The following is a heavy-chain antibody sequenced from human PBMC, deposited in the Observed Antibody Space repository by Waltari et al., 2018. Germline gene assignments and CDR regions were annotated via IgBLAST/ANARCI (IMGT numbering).Heavy chain of an antibody. D-gene: IGHD2-21*02. CDR1: GFTFDDYA. CDR3: AKDTGPLAYCGGDCYDWYFDL. J-gene: IGHJ2*01. CDR2: ISWNSGSI. V-gene: IGHV3-9*01. Sequence: EVQLVESGGGLVQPGRSLRLSCAASGFTFDDYAMHWVRQAPGKGLEWVSGISWNSGSIGYAYSWKGRFTISRDNAKNSLYLQMNSLRAEDTALYYCAKDTGPLAYCGGDCYDWYFDLWGRGTLVTVSS.